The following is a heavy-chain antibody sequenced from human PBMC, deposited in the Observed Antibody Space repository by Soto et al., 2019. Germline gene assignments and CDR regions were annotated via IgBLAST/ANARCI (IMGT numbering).Heavy chain of an antibody. CDR2: IKKKGSEK. D-gene: IGHD3-9*01. Sequence: GGSLRLSCAASGFTFSSYWMSWVRQAPGKGREGGANIKKKGSEKYYVDSLKGRLTISRDNAKNSLYLQMNSLRAEDTAVYYCARAALYDILTGPAVLDYWGQGTLVTVSS. CDR1: GFTFSSYW. CDR3: ARAALYDILTGPAVLDY. J-gene: IGHJ4*02. V-gene: IGHV3-7*01.